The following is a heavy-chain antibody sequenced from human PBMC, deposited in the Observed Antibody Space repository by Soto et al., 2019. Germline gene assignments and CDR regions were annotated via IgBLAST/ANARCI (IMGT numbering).Heavy chain of an antibody. Sequence: QVQLVQSGAEVKKPGASVKVSCKASGYTFTSYYMHWVRQAPGQGLEWMGIINPSGGSTSYAQKFQGRVPMTRDTSTSTVYLELSSLRSEDTAVYYCARVSLEGPNDYWGQGTLVTVSS. CDR1: GYTFTSYY. V-gene: IGHV1-46*01. D-gene: IGHD1-1*01. CDR2: INPSGGST. J-gene: IGHJ4*02. CDR3: ARVSLEGPNDY.